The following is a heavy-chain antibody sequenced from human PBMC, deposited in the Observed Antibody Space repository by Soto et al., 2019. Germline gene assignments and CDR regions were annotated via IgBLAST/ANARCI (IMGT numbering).Heavy chain of an antibody. Sequence: EVQLLESGGGLVQPGGSLRLSCAASGFTFSSYAMSWVRQAPGKGLEWVSAISGSGGSTYYADSVKGRFTISRDNSKNTLYLQMNSLSAEDTAVYYCAVGPPTEVLRFLEWQLSALGYWGQGTLVTVSS. CDR2: ISGSGGST. CDR1: GFTFSSYA. D-gene: IGHD3-3*01. CDR3: AVGPPTEVLRFLEWQLSALGY. J-gene: IGHJ4*02. V-gene: IGHV3-23*01.